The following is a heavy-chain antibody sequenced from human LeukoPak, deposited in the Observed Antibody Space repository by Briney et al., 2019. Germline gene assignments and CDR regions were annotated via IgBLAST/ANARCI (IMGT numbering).Heavy chain of an antibody. Sequence: ASVKVSCKVSGYTFTSHGISWVRQAPGQGLEWMGWISAYNGNTNYAQKLQGRVTMTTDTSTSTAYMELRSLRSDDTAVYYCAREGHDSSGHGGFDYWGQGTLVTVSS. CDR1: GYTFTSHG. CDR3: AREGHDSSGHGGFDY. D-gene: IGHD3-22*01. CDR2: ISAYNGNT. J-gene: IGHJ4*02. V-gene: IGHV1-18*01.